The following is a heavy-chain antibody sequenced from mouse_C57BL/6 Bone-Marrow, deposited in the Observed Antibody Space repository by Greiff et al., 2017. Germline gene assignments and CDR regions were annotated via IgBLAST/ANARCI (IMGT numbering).Heavy chain of an antibody. CDR2: IDPETGGT. D-gene: IGHD2-3*01. CDR3: TRGWGWLLWFAY. J-gene: IGHJ3*01. V-gene: IGHV1-15*01. CDR1: GYTFTDYE. Sequence: VQLQQSGAELVRPGASVTLSCKASGYTFTDYEMHWVKQTPVHGLEWIGAIDPETGGTAYNQKFKGKAILTADKSSSTAYMELRSLTSEDDAVYYCTRGWGWLLWFAYWGQGTLVTVSA.